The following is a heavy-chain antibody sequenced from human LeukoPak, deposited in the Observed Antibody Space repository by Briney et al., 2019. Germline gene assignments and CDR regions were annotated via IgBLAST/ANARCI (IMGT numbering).Heavy chain of an antibody. CDR1: GFTFSSYA. D-gene: IGHD3-22*01. CDR2: ISGSGGST. V-gene: IGHV3-23*01. Sequence: GGSLRLSCAASGFTFSSYAMSWVRQAPGKGLEWVSAISGSGGSTYYADSVKGRFTISRDNSKNTLYLQMNSLSAEDTTVYYCAKPRLKSGYYLFDYWGQGTLVTVSS. J-gene: IGHJ4*02. CDR3: AKPRLKSGYYLFDY.